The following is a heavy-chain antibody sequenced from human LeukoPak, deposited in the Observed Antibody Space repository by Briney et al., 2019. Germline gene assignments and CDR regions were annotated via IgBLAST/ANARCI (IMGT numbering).Heavy chain of an antibody. CDR3: ARLGSGAGRWDFDY. J-gene: IGHJ4*02. CDR1: GGSISSYY. V-gene: IGHV4-59*01. Sequence: SETLSLTCTVSGGSISSYYWSWIRQPPGKGLEWIGYIYYSGNTNYNPSLKSRVTISVDTPKNQFSLKLSSVTAADTAVYYCARLGSGAGRWDFDYWGQGTLVTVSS. CDR2: IYYSGNT. D-gene: IGHD4-23*01.